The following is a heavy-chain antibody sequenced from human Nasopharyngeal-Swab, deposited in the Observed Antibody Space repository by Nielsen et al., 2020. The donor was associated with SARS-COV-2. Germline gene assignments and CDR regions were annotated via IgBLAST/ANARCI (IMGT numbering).Heavy chain of an antibody. CDR2: MNPNSGNT. Sequence: WVRQAPGQGLEWMGWMNPNSGNTGYAQKFQGRVTMTRNTSISTAYMELSSLRSEDTAVYYCARGVIDRAMIVMVIITGAYYFDYWGQGTLVTVSS. V-gene: IGHV1-8*01. D-gene: IGHD3-22*01. CDR3: ARGVIDRAMIVMVIITGAYYFDY. J-gene: IGHJ4*02.